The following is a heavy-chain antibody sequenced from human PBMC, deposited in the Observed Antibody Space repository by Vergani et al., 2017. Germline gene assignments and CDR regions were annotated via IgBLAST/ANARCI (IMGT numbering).Heavy chain of an antibody. D-gene: IGHD3-22*01. CDR3: ARRVAAITGNGMDV. V-gene: IGHV4-59*01. J-gene: IGHJ6*02. CDR1: GGSLRAYS. Sequence: QVRLPESGPGLVKPSETLSLTCSVSGGSLRAYSWTWIRQSPGKSLEWIGNIFSSGSTKYNPSLKSRVSMSIDTLMNNFSLNLSTVTAADTAVYFCARRVAAITGNGMDVWGQGATVTVS. CDR2: IFSSGST.